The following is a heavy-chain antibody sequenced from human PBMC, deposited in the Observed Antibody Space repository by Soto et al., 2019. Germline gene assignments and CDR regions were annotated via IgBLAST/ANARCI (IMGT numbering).Heavy chain of an antibody. CDR1: GGSFSGYY. CDR2: INHSGST. CDR3: ARGLSSGSYYS. V-gene: IGHV4-34*01. J-gene: IGHJ5*02. D-gene: IGHD3-10*01. Sequence: PSETLSLTCAVYGGSFSGYYWSWIRQPPGKGLEWIGEINHSGSTNYNPSLKSRVTISVDTSKNQFSLKLSSVTAADTAVYYCARGLSSGSYYSWGQGTPVTVSS.